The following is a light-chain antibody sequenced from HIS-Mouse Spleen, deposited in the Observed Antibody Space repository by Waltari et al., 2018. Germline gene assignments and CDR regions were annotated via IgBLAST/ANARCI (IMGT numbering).Light chain of an antibody. J-gene: IGLJ2*01. CDR3: AAWDDSLSGVV. CDR2: RNK. Sequence: QSVLTQPPSASGTPGLRVTISCSGSSSNIGSNYVSWYQQLPGTAPKLLIYRNKQRPSGVPDRFSGSKSGTSASLAISGLRSEDEADYYCAAWDDSLSGVVFGGGTKLTVL. CDR1: SSNIGSNY. V-gene: IGLV1-47*01.